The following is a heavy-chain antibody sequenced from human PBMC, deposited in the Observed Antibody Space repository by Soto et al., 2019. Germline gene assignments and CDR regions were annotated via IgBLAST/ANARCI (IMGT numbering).Heavy chain of an antibody. CDR3: ARLALGSDGIAAPRNYYYYGMDV. V-gene: IGHV5-10-1*01. J-gene: IGHJ6*02. CDR1: LYIFTRYW. D-gene: IGHD6-6*01. CDR2: IDPSDSYT. Sequence: RGSLKIACKCSLYIFTRYWISWVRQMPGKGLEWMGRIDPSDSYTNYSPSFQGHVTISADKSISTAYLQWSSLKASDTAMYYCARLALGSDGIAAPRNYYYYGMDVWGQGTTVTVSS.